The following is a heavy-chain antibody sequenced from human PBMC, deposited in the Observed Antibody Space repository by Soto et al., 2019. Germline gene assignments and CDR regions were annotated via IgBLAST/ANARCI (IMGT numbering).Heavy chain of an antibody. V-gene: IGHV3-72*01. CDR1: GFTFSDHY. D-gene: IGHD4-17*01. Sequence: EVQLVESGGGLVQPGGSLRLSCAASGFTFSDHYMDWVRQAPGKGLEWVGRTRNKANSYTTEYAASVKGRFNISRDDSKNSLYLQMNSLKTEDTAVYYCARENGDYVQGAFDIWGQGTMVTVSS. CDR3: ARENGDYVQGAFDI. J-gene: IGHJ3*02. CDR2: TRNKANSYTT.